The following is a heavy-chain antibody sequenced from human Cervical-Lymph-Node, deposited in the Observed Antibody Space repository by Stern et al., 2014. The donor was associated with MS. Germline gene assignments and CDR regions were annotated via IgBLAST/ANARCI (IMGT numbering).Heavy chain of an antibody. CDR1: GFSFSGSA. V-gene: IGHV3-73*01. CDR3: TSRLMGPGSGYPSFDY. J-gene: IGHJ4*02. Sequence: EMQLVESGGGLVQPGGSLKLSCAASGFSFSGSAIHWVRQASGKGLEWVGRIRSKANSYATAYAASVKGRFTISRDDSKNTAYLQMNNLETEDTAVYYCTSRLMGPGSGYPSFDYWGQGTLVSVSS. CDR2: IRSKANSYAT. D-gene: IGHD3-22*01.